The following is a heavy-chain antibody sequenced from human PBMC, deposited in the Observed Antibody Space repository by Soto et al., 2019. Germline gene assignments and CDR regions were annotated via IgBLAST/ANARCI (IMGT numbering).Heavy chain of an antibody. D-gene: IGHD5-18*01. CDR3: ARGPEVSGGYSYGFDY. CDR1: GYTFTGYY. CDR2: INPNSGGT. V-gene: IGHV1-2*04. Sequence: ASVKVSCKASGYTFTGYYMHWVRQAPGQRLEWMGWINPNSGGTNYAQKFQGWVTMTRDTSISTAYMELSRLRSDDTAVYYCARGPEVSGGYSYGFDYWGQGTLVTVSS. J-gene: IGHJ4*02.